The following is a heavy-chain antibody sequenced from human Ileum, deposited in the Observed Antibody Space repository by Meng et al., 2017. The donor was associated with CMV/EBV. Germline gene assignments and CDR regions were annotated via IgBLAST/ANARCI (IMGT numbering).Heavy chain of an antibody. CDR3: ARDRGPGGVDY. CDR2: LRGDGTTE. Sequence: GESLKISCAASGFTFSKYWMYWVRQVPGKGLVWVSRLRGDGTTETYADFVRGRFTISRDNVKNMLYLQMNSLGAEDTAVYYCARDRGPGGVDYWGQGTVVTVYS. D-gene: IGHD3-10*01. V-gene: IGHV3-74*01. J-gene: IGHJ4*02. CDR1: GFTFSKYW.